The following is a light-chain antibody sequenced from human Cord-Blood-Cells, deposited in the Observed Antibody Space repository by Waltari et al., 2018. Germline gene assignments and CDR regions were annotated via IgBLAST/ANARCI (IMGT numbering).Light chain of an antibody. CDR2: DVS. J-gene: IGLJ1*01. Sequence: QSALTQPRSVSGSSGQSATISCTGNSSDVGGYNYVSWYQQHPGKAPKLMIYDVSKRPSGVPDRFSGSKSGNTASLTISGLQAEDEADYYCCSYAGSYVFGTGTKVTVL. CDR1: SSDVGGYNY. V-gene: IGLV2-11*01. CDR3: CSYAGSYV.